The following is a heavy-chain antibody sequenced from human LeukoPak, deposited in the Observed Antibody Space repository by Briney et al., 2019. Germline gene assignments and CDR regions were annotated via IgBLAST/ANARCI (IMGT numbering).Heavy chain of an antibody. J-gene: IGHJ4*02. CDR2: ISGSGGST. V-gene: IGHV3-23*01. Sequence: GGSLRLSCAASGFTFSSYGMSWVRQAPGKGLEGVSAISGSGGSTYYADSVKGRFTISRDNAKNSLYLQMNSLRAEDTAVYYCARDNRGVIVVANNDYWGQGTLVTVSS. CDR3: ARDNRGVIVVANNDY. D-gene: IGHD3-22*01. CDR1: GFTFSSYG.